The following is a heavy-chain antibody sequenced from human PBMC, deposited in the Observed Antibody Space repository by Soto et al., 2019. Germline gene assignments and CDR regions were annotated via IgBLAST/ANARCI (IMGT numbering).Heavy chain of an antibody. CDR3: ARAFDTVAYFDY. CDR2: IYYSGST. Sequence: SETLSLTCTVSGGSISSGGYYWSWIRQHPGKGLEWIGYIYYSGSTYYNPSLKSRVTISVDTSRNQFSLKLSSVTAADTAVYYCARAFDTVAYFDYWGQGTLVTVSS. CDR1: GGSISSGGYY. D-gene: IGHD4-17*01. J-gene: IGHJ4*02. V-gene: IGHV4-31*03.